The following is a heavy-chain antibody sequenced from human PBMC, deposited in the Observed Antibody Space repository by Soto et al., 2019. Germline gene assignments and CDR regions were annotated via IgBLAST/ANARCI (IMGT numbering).Heavy chain of an antibody. D-gene: IGHD5-18*01. CDR1: GYSIPYNY. CDR3: ARDQHPNEAMVTNDGWFDP. V-gene: IGHV1-69*04. J-gene: IGHJ5*02. Sequence: ASSXKVSCKASGYSIPYNYMHWVRQAPGQRLEWMGRIIPILGIANYAQKFQGRVTITADKSTSTAYMELSSLRSEDTAVYYCARDQHPNEAMVTNDGWFDPWGQGTLVTVSS. CDR2: IIPILGIA.